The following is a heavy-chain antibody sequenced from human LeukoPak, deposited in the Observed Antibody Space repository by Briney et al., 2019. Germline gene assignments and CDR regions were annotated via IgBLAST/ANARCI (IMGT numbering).Heavy chain of an antibody. Sequence: GASVKVSCKASGYTFTSYDINWVRQATGQGLEWMGWMNPNSGNTGYAQKFQGRVTITADESTSTAYMELSSLRSEDTAVYYCARLAYPLFEFDYWGQGTLVTVSS. D-gene: IGHD2-21*01. CDR1: GYTFTSYD. CDR2: MNPNSGNT. J-gene: IGHJ4*02. V-gene: IGHV1-8*03. CDR3: ARLAYPLFEFDY.